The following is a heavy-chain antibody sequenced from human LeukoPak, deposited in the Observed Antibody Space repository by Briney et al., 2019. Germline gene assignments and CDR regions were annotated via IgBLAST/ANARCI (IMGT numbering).Heavy chain of an antibody. V-gene: IGHV3-33*07. D-gene: IGHD3-16*01. CDR1: GFAFSKFA. Sequence: GGSLRLSCEAAGFAFSKFAMCWVRQAPGKWLEWVGVIWFDPRNQYYGDAVNRQFTISRENSKNTVYLQMSTRRLADTAVYYCAKAWGSRGQGVFHFWGQGTVVSVSS. J-gene: IGHJ4*02. CDR3: AKAWGSRGQGVFHF. CDR2: IWFDPRNQ.